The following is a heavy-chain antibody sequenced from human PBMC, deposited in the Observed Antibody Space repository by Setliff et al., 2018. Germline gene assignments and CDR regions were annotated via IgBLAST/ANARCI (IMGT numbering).Heavy chain of an antibody. CDR1: GGTLSTLS. V-gene: IGHV1-69*10. CDR3: ARNALTGTTRKYYYYMDV. Sequence: SVKVSCKASGGTLSTLSIAWVRQAPGQGLEWMGGTIPLLPLPNYAVKFQGRVTITADESTSTAYMELRSLTSEDTAVYYCARNALTGTTRKYYYYMDVWGQGTMVTVSS. CDR2: TIPLLPLP. D-gene: IGHD1-7*01. J-gene: IGHJ6*03.